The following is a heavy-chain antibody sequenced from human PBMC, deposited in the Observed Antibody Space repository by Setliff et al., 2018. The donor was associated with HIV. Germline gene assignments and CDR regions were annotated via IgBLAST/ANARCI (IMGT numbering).Heavy chain of an antibody. V-gene: IGHV4-39*07. CDR1: GGSFNTKRTK. CDR2: IFYFGSV. CDR3: VRELLGSGGTVPEVNFFDS. D-gene: IGHD1-26*01. Sequence: SETLSLTCKVSGGSFNTKRTKWGWIRQSPGKGLEWVGSIFYFGSVTYNPSLKSRPLISIDTSKTQFSLNLRSATAADTAVYYCVRELLGSGGTVPEVNFFDSWGQGTLVTVS. J-gene: IGHJ5*01.